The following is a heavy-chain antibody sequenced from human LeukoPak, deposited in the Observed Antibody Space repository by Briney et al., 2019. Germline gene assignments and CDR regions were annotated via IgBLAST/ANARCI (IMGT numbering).Heavy chain of an antibody. Sequence: GGSLRLSCAASGFTFSSYAMSWVRQAPGKELEWVSAISGSGGSTYYADSVKGRFTISRDNSKNTLYLQMNSLRAEDTAVYYCAKGMAQLEVLSHFDYWGQGTLVTVSS. CDR2: ISGSGGST. D-gene: IGHD5-24*01. J-gene: IGHJ4*02. CDR1: GFTFSSYA. CDR3: AKGMAQLEVLSHFDY. V-gene: IGHV3-23*01.